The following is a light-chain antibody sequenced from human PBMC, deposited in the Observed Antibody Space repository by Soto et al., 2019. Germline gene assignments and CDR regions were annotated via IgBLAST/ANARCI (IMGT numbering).Light chain of an antibody. J-gene: IGKJ1*01. V-gene: IGKV1-5*01. CDR2: DAS. Sequence: DIQRPQSPSTLSASVGDRFTITCRASQSISSWLAWYQRKPGKAPKLLIYDASSLESGVPSRFSGSGSGTEFTLTISSLQPDDFATYYCQQYNSYSGTFGQGTKVDIK. CDR1: QSISSW. CDR3: QQYNSYSGT.